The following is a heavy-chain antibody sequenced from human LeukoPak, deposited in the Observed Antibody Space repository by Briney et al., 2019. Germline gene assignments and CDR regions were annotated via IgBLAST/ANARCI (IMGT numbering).Heavy chain of an antibody. CDR2: ISPNSGGT. Sequence: ASVKVSCKASGYTFTGYYMHWVRQAPGQGLEWMGWISPNSGGTNYAQKFQGRVTMTRDMSTSTVYMELSSLRSEDTAVYYCARGPGEGGSSGYYYGKPEDPAEYYFDYWGQGTLVTVSS. D-gene: IGHD3-22*01. J-gene: IGHJ4*02. CDR1: GYTFTGYY. V-gene: IGHV1-2*02. CDR3: ARGPGEGGSSGYYYGKPEDPAEYYFDY.